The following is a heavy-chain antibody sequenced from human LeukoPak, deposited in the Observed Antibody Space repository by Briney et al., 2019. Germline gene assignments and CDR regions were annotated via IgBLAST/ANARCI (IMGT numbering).Heavy chain of an antibody. V-gene: IGHV4-59*13. J-gene: IGHJ5*02. D-gene: IGHD1-1*01. CDR2: VSYSGST. Sequence: SETLSLTCTVSGGSISNYYWSWIRQPPGKELEWVGYVSYSGSTNYNPSLNSRVTISIDTSKSQFSLKLSSVTAADTAVYYCARDKTGNNWFGPWGQGTLVTVSS. CDR1: GGSISNYY. CDR3: ARDKTGNNWFGP.